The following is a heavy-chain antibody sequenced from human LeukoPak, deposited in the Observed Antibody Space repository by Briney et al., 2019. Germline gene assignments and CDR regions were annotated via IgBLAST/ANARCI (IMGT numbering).Heavy chain of an antibody. Sequence: PSETLSLTCAVSGYSISSGYYWGWIRQPPGKGLEWIGSIYYSGSTYYNPSLKSRVTISVDKSKNQFSLKLSSVTAADTAVYYYARYLRHYGYDAFDIRGQGTMVTVSS. D-gene: IGHD4-17*01. V-gene: IGHV4-38-2*01. CDR1: GYSISSGYY. J-gene: IGHJ3*02. CDR3: ARYLRHYGYDAFDI. CDR2: IYYSGST.